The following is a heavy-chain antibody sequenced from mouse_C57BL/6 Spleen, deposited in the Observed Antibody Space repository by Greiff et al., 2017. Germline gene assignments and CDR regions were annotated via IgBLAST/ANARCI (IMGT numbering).Heavy chain of an antibody. J-gene: IGHJ4*01. D-gene: IGHD4-1*01. Sequence: LVESGAELARPGASVKLSCKASGYTFTSYGISWVKQRTGQGLEWIGEIYPRSGNTYYNEKFKGKATLTADKSSSTAYMELRSLTSEDSAVYFCARWETGTNAMDYWGQGTSVTVSS. CDR1: GYTFTSYG. V-gene: IGHV1-81*01. CDR3: ARWETGTNAMDY. CDR2: IYPRSGNT.